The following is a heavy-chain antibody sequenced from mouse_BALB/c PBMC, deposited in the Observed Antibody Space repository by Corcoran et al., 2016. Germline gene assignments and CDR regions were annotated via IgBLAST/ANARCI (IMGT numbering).Heavy chain of an antibody. Sequence: QIQLVQSGPELKKPGETVKISCKASGYTFTNYGMNWVKQAPGKGLKWMGWINTYTGEPTYADDFKGRFAFSLETSASTAYLQINNLKNEDTATYFCARRLRSYFVYWGQGTTLTVSS. D-gene: IGHD1-1*01. CDR2: INTYTGEP. CDR3: ARRLRSYFVY. V-gene: IGHV9-3-1*01. J-gene: IGHJ2*01. CDR1: GYTFTNYG.